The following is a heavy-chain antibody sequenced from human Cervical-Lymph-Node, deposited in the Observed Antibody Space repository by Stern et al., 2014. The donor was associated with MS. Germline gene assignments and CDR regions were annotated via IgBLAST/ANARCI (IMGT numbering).Heavy chain of an antibody. CDR1: GGSITNRDY. Sequence: VQLVESGPGLVKPSETLSLTCTVSGGSITNRDYWGWIRQSPGKGLEWIGSVYYSGITYYRPSLKSRATISIATSRNQFFLWLTPATATDTAVYFCARGVTAVTNYVPNWRFDLWGRGTLVTVSS. J-gene: IGHJ2*01. CDR3: ARGVTAVTNYVPNWRFDL. CDR2: VYYSGIT. D-gene: IGHD4-11*01. V-gene: IGHV4-39*02.